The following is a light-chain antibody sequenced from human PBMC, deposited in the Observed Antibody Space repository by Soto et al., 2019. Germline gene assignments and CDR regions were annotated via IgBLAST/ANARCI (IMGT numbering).Light chain of an antibody. V-gene: IGLV1-44*01. CDR2: SND. CDR3: ATWDGSLNGVV. Sequence: QSVLTQPPSASRTPGQRVTISCSGSSSNIGSNAVDWYQQLPGTAPKLLIYSNDQRPSGVPDRFSGSKSGSSASLAISGLQSEDEADYYCATWDGSLNGVVFGGGTQLTVL. J-gene: IGLJ2*01. CDR1: SSNIGSNA.